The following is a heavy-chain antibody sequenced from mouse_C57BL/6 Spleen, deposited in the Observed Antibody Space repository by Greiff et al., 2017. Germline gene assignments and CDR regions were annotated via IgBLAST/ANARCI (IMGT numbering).Heavy chain of an antibody. CDR1: GFTFSSYA. CDR2: ISDGGSYT. Sequence: EVKLVESGGGLVKPGGSLKLSCAASGFTFSSYAMSWVRQTPEKRLEWVATISDGGSYTYYPDNVKGRFTISRNNAKNNLYLQMSHLKSEDTAMYYGARRDGNYYFDYWGQGTTLTVSS. J-gene: IGHJ2*01. D-gene: IGHD2-1*01. CDR3: ARRDGNYYFDY. V-gene: IGHV5-4*03.